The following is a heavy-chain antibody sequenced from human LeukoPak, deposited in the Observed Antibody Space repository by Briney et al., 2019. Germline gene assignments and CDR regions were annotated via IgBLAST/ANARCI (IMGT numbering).Heavy chain of an antibody. Sequence: GGSLRLSCTSSGFEFNTFAMNWVRQAPGKGLEWVSGISASGSRTYYGGAAKGRFTISRDDSKNMLFLDMNNLRAEDTARYFCARDRSPHYYDSSGYGAFNVWGQGTMVTVSS. CDR2: ISASGSRT. CDR1: GFEFNTFA. J-gene: IGHJ3*01. V-gene: IGHV3-23*01. D-gene: IGHD3-22*01. CDR3: ARDRSPHYYDSSGYGAFNV.